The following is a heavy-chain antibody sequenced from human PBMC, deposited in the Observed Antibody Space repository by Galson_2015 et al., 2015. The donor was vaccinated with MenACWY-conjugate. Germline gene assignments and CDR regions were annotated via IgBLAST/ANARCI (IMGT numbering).Heavy chain of an antibody. CDR2: ISSSSSYI. V-gene: IGHV3-21*01. Sequence: SLRLSCAASGFTFSSYSMNWVRQAPGKGLEWVSSISSSSSYIYYADSVKGRFTISRDNAKNSLYLQMNSLRAEDTAVYYCARVDYYDSSGYEDAFDIWGQGTMVTVSS. CDR3: ARVDYYDSSGYEDAFDI. CDR1: GFTFSSYS. D-gene: IGHD3-22*01. J-gene: IGHJ3*02.